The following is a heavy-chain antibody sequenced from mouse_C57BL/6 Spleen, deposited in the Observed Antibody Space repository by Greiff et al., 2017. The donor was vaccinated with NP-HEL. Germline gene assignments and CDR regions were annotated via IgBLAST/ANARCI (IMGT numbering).Heavy chain of an antibody. V-gene: IGHV5-16*01. CDR2: INYDGSST. CDR1: GFTFSDYY. D-gene: IGHD1-1*01. CDR3: ARDRGYGRSLYWYAMDY. Sequence: EVMLVESEGGLVQPGSSLKLSCTASGFTFSDYYMAWVRQVPEKGLEWVANINYDGSSTYYLASLKSRFIISRDNAKNILYLQMSRLKSEDTATYYCARDRGYGRSLYWYAMDYWGQGTSVTVSS. J-gene: IGHJ4*01.